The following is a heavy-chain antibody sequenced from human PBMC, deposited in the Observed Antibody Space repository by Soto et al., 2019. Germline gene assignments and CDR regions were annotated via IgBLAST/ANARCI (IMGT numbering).Heavy chain of an antibody. J-gene: IGHJ6*02. CDR1: GGSISSYY. CDR2: IYYSGST. V-gene: IGHV4-59*01. D-gene: IGHD3-22*01. CDR3: ARVTSGYHYVGMDV. Sequence: PSETLSLTCTVSGGSISSYYWSWIRQPPGKGLEWIGYIYYSGSTNYNPSLKSRVTISVDTSKNQFSLKLSSVTAADTAVYYCARVTSGYHYVGMDVWGQGTTVTVSS.